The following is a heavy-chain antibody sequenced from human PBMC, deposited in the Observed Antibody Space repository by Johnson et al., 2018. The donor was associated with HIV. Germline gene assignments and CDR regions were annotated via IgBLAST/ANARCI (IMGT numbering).Heavy chain of an antibody. CDR3: ARIQRTSDAFDI. J-gene: IGHJ3*02. CDR2: IWYDGSNK. D-gene: IGHD3/OR15-3a*01. CDR1: GFTFSSYG. V-gene: IGHV3-33*01. Sequence: VQLVESGGGVVQPGRSLRLSCAASGFTFSSYGMHWVRQAPGKGLEWVAVIWYDGSNKYYADSVKGRFTISRDNSKNTLYLQMNSLRAEDTAVYYCARIQRTSDAFDIWGQGTMVTVSS.